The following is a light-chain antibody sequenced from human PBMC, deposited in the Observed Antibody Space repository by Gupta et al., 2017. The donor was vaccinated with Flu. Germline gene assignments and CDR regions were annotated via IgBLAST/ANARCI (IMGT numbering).Light chain of an antibody. J-gene: IGKJ1*01. CDR1: QTVTSNY. V-gene: IGKV3-20*01. CDR2: GAS. Sequence: PGTLSWSPGERATLSCRASQTVTSNYLDWYQQNPGQAPRLLIYGASSRLTGSPARFRGSGYGKDFTLTSSRRETEAFAVYCVQHYGRSPTFGQGTKVKIK. CDR3: QHYGRSPT.